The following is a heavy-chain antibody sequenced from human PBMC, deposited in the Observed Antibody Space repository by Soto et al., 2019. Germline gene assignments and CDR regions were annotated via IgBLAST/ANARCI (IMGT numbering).Heavy chain of an antibody. CDR2: IYHGGST. Sequence: HVLLQESGPRLVEPSGTLSLTCAVSDGSISTANWWSWVRQSPGKGLEWIGEIYHGGSTNYNPALKRRVTMAGDRAKNRFSVRLSSVAAADTAFYYCAREGGYSYDWWSQGTLVTVSS. CDR3: AREGGYSYDW. CDR1: DGSISTANW. J-gene: IGHJ4*02. V-gene: IGHV4-4*02. D-gene: IGHD5-18*01.